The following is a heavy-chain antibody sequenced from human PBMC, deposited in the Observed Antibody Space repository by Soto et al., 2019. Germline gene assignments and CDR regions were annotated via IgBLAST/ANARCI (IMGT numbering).Heavy chain of an antibody. D-gene: IGHD5-12*01. CDR1: GFTVGTNY. J-gene: IGHJ4*02. CDR3: ARGFNWLDY. V-gene: IGHV3-53*01. CDR2: IYRSGSA. Sequence: GGSLRLSCAASGFTVGTNYLTWVRQSPGKGLEWVSVIYRSGSAYYADSVKGRFTISRDNSKNTLYLQLNSLGAEDTAVYYCARGFNWLDYWGQGTLVTVSS.